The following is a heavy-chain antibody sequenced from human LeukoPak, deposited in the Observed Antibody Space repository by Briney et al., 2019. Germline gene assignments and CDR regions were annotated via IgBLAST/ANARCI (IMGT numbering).Heavy chain of an antibody. V-gene: IGHV3-30*04. CDR2: ISYDGSNK. CDR1: GFTFSSYA. D-gene: IGHD3-16*01. CDR3: ARDPTWQSALPTYYFDY. Sequence: PGGSLRLSCAASGFTFSSYAMHWVRQAPGKGLEWVAVISYDGSNKYYADSVKGRFTISGDNSKNTLYLQMNSLRAEDTAVYYCARDPTWQSALPTYYFDYWGQGTLVTVSS. J-gene: IGHJ4*02.